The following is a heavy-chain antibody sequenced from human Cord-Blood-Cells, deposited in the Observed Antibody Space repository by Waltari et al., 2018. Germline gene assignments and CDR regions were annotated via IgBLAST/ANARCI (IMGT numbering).Heavy chain of an antibody. D-gene: IGHD7-27*01. V-gene: IGHV3-30*18. CDR3: AKDPNSEFDY. Sequence: QSQLVESGGGVVQPASFLGLSCATSGFTFSSSGMDWVRQAPGKWLEGVAVISYDGSNKYYADSVKGRFTISRDNSKNTLYLQMNSLRAEDTDVYYCAKDPNSEFDYWVQGTLVTVSS. CDR2: ISYDGSNK. CDR1: GFTFSSSG. J-gene: IGHJ4*02.